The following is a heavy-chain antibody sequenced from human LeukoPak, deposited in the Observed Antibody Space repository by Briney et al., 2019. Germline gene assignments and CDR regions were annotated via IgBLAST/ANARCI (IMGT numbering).Heavy chain of an antibody. D-gene: IGHD2-15*01. V-gene: IGHV3-7*03. J-gene: IGHJ5*02. CDR1: GFTFSNYW. CDR3: AREVVAATPWFDP. Sequence: GGSLRLSCAASGFTFSNYWMSWVRQAPGKGLEWVANIKEDGSEKYYVDSVKGRFTISRDNAKNSLYLQMNSLRAEDTALYYCAREVVAATPWFDPWGQGTLSPSPQ. CDR2: IKEDGSEK.